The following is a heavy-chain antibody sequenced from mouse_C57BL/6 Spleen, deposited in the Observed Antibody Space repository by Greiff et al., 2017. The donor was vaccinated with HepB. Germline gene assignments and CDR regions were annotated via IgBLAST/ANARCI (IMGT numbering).Heavy chain of an antibody. CDR3: ARSSITTVVEPVAY. Sequence: VQLQQPGAELVKPGASVKLSCKASGYTFTSYWMQWVKQRPGQGLEWIGEIDPSDSYTNYNQKFKGKATLTVDTSSSTAYMQLSSLTSEDSAVYYVARSSITTVVEPVAYWGQGTLVTVSA. V-gene: IGHV1-50*01. J-gene: IGHJ3*01. CDR2: IDPSDSYT. D-gene: IGHD1-1*01. CDR1: GYTFTSYW.